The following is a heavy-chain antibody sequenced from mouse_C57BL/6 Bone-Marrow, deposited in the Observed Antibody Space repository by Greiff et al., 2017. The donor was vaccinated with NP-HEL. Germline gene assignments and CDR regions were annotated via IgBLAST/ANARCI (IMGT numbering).Heavy chain of an antibody. D-gene: IGHD2-3*01. CDR2: IHPSDSDT. CDR3: VFLIYDGYYYAMDY. J-gene: IGHJ4*01. Sequence: QVQLKQPGAELVKPGASVKVSCKASGYTFTSYWMHWVKQRPGQGLEWIGRIHPSDSDTNYNQKFKGKATLTVDKSSSTAYMQLSSLTSEDSAVYYCVFLIYDGYYYAMDYWGQGTSVTVSS. V-gene: IGHV1-74*01. CDR1: GYTFTSYW.